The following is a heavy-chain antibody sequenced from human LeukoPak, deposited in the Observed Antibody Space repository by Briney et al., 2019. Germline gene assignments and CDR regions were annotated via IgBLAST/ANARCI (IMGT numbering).Heavy chain of an antibody. Sequence: GSLRLSCAASGFTFNSYAMSWIRQPPGKGLEWIGYIYYSGSTNYNPSLKSRVTISVDTSKNQFPLKLSSVTAADTAVYYCARVLTVLTTVPDAFDIWGQGTMVTVSS. CDR2: IYYSGST. V-gene: IGHV4-59*01. CDR1: GFTFNSYA. D-gene: IGHD4-17*01. J-gene: IGHJ3*02. CDR3: ARVLTVLTTVPDAFDI.